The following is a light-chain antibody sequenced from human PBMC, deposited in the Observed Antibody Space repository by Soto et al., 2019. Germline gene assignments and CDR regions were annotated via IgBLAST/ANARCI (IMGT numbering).Light chain of an antibody. CDR2: DVS. Sequence: QSALTQPRSVSGSPGQSVTISCTGTSSDVGGYNYVSWYQQHPGKAPKLMIYDVSKRPSGAPDRFSGSKSGNTASLTISGLQAEDEADYYCCSYAGSYTLYVFGPGTKLTVL. V-gene: IGLV2-11*01. J-gene: IGLJ1*01. CDR3: CSYAGSYTLYV. CDR1: SSDVGGYNY.